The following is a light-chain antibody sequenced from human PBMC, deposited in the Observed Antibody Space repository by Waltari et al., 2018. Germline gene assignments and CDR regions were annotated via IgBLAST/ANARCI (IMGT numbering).Light chain of an antibody. CDR3: HQFGDPPHT. J-gene: IGKJ2*01. CDR1: RPVTNNY. Sequence: ETVLTQSPGTLSLSPGERATLSCRTSRPVTNNYVGWYQKKPGQAPRLLINGLSSRVPGVPDRFRGSGSGTDFTLTITQLEPEDFAVYYCHQFGDPPHTFGQGTRV. V-gene: IGKV3-20*01. CDR2: GLS.